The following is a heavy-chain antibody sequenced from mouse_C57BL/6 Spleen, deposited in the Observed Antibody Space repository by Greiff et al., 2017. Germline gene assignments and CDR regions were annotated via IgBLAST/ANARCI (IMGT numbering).Heavy chain of an antibody. Sequence: QVQLKQPGAELVRPGSSVKLSCKASGYTFTSYWMHWVKQRPIQGLEWIGNIDPSDSETHYNQKFKDKATLTVDKSSSTAYMQLSSLTSEDSAVYYCARGTTLYAMGDWGQETSVTVSS. CDR2: IDPSDSET. CDR3: ARGTTLYAMGD. V-gene: IGHV1-52*01. D-gene: IGHD5-5*01. J-gene: IGHJ4*01. CDR1: GYTFTSYW.